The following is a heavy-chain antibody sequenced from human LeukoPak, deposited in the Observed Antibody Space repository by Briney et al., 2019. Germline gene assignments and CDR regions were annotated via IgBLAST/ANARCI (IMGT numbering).Heavy chain of an antibody. Sequence: PGGSLRLSCAASGFTFSSYSMNWVRQAPGKGLEWVSCISSSSSYIYYADSVKGRFTISRDNSKNTLYLQMNSLRAEDTAVYYCAKSDHLKGYYYYMDVWAKGPRSPSP. CDR1: GFTFSSYS. CDR2: ISSSSSYI. J-gene: IGHJ6*03. CDR3: AKSDHLKGYYYYMDV. V-gene: IGHV3-21*01. D-gene: IGHD1-14*01.